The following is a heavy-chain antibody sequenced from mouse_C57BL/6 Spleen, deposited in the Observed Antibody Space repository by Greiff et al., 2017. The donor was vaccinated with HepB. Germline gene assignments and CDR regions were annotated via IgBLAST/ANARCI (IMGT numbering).Heavy chain of an antibody. CDR2: ISDGGSYT. Sequence: EVQGVESGGGLVKPGGSLKLSCAASGFTFSSYAMSWVRQTPEKRLEWVATISDGGSYTYYPDNVKGRFTISRDNAKNNLYLQMSHLKSEDTAMYYCARGGIPYGSSPLEAMDYWGQGTSVTVSS. V-gene: IGHV5-4*01. J-gene: IGHJ4*01. CDR1: GFTFSSYA. D-gene: IGHD1-1*01. CDR3: ARGGIPYGSSPLEAMDY.